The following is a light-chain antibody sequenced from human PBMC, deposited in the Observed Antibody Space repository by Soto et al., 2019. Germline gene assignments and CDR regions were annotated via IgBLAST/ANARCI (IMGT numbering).Light chain of an antibody. CDR1: QSVSIN. Sequence: SRGERVTISWEASQSVSINLAWYQQKPGQAPRLLIYDASNRATGIPARFSGSGSGTGITVAISNREAVCSSDLSSPRYSGSPLTFREGTKVDIK. CDR3: PRYSGSPLT. J-gene: IGKJ4*01. CDR2: DAS. V-gene: IGKV3-11*01.